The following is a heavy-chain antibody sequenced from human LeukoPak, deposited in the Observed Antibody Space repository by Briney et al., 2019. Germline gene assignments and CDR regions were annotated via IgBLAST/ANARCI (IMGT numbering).Heavy chain of an antibody. V-gene: IGHV3-30*03. CDR3: AREHYYGSGSYFPNFDY. D-gene: IGHD3-10*01. CDR2: ISYDGSNK. CDR1: GFTFSDYN. J-gene: IGHJ4*02. Sequence: GGSLRLSCAASGFTFSDYNMRWIRQAPGKGLEWVAVISYDGSNKYYADSVKGRFTISRDNSKNTLYLQMNSLRAEDTAVYYCAREHYYGSGSYFPNFDYWGQGTLVTVSS.